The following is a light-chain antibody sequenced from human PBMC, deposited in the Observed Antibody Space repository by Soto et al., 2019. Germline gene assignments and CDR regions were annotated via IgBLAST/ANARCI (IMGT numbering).Light chain of an antibody. CDR3: RQALQTRT. Sequence: DIVLPPSPLSLPVTPGAPASISCRSSQRLLHCSGYTYLDWYLQKPGQSPPLLLSMVSNRASGGSDRCGGSGSGTDFTRKSSRVEAEEVGVEDCRQALQTRTFGQGTKLEIK. J-gene: IGKJ2*01. CDR2: MVS. V-gene: IGKV2-28*01. CDR1: QRLLHCSGYTY.